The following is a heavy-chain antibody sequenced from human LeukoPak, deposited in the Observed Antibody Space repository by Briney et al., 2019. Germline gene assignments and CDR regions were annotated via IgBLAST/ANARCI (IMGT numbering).Heavy chain of an antibody. Sequence: ASVKVSCTASGYSFTDYYIHWVRQAPGQRPEWMGWLNPSTGGTKYAQKFQGRVTMTRDTSTNTAYMDLNSLRSDDTAVYYGAKIVDDSGWSPFEYWGQGTLVTVSS. D-gene: IGHD6-19*01. CDR2: LNPSTGGT. CDR1: GYSFTDYY. J-gene: IGHJ4*02. CDR3: AKIVDDSGWSPFEY. V-gene: IGHV1-2*02.